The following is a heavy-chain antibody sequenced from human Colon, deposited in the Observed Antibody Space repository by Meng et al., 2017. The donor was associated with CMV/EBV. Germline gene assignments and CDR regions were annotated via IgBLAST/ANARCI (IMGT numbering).Heavy chain of an antibody. CDR2: ISYDGTKT. CDR3: VRAGYGGFIKDAFDL. Sequence: SGITLSNYKMRWVRQAPGKGLEWVAVISYDGTKTYHEDSVKGRFTISRDNSKNSLYLQMDNLRPADTGVYYCVRAGYGGFIKDAFDLWGQGALVTVSS. J-gene: IGHJ4*02. V-gene: IGHV3-33*05. D-gene: IGHD1-26*01. CDR1: GITLSNYK.